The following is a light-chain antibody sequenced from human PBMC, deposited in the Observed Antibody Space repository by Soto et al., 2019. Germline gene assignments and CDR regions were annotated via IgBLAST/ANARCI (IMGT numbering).Light chain of an antibody. CDR1: QSVSSK. CDR3: QQYNNWPGT. V-gene: IGKV3-15*01. Sequence: EIVLTQTPCTLSVSPGARATLSFTASQSVSSKLAWYQQKPGQAPRLLFYGASTGATGIPARFSGSGSETEFTLSISSLQSEDFAVYYCQQYNNWPGTFGQGTKVDIK. J-gene: IGKJ1*01. CDR2: GAS.